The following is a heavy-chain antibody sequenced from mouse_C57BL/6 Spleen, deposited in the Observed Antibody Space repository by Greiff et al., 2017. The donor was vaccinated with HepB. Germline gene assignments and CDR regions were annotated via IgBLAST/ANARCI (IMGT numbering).Heavy chain of an antibody. J-gene: IGHJ1*03. D-gene: IGHD1-1*01. CDR3: ARRGTTVGDFDV. V-gene: IGHV1-50*01. Sequence: QVQLKQPGAELVKPGASVKLSCKASGYTFTSYWMQWVKQRPGQGLEWIGEIDPSDSYTNYNQKFKGKATLTVDTSSSTAYMQLSSLTSEDSAVYYCARRGTTVGDFDVWGTGTTVTVSS. CDR2: IDPSDSYT. CDR1: GYTFTSYW.